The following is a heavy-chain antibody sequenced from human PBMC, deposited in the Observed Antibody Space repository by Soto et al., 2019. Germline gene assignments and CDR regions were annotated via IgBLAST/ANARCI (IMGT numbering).Heavy chain of an antibody. CDR3: ARDIEYSSSSYYYYYGMDV. V-gene: IGHV3-33*01. J-gene: IGHJ6*02. CDR2: IWYDGSNK. CDR1: GFTFSSYG. Sequence: GGSLRLSCAASGFTFSSYGMHWVRQAPGKWLEWVAVIWYDGSNKYYADSVKGRFTISRDNSKNTLYLQMNSLRAEDTAVYYCARDIEYSSSSYYYYYGMDVWGQGXTVTVYS. D-gene: IGHD6-6*01.